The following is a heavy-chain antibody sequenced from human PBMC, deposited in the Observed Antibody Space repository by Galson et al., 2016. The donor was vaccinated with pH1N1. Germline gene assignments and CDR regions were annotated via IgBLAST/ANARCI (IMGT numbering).Heavy chain of an antibody. Sequence: SETLSLTCTVSGGSIGRHYWSWIRQPAGKGLQYIGRIWIGGSTHYNDSLKSRVTMSVDASTNQFSLKLTSVTAADTAVYYCVRDMTSLLRGASYFDNWGPGTPVTVSS. V-gene: IGHV4-4*07. CDR3: VRDMTSLLRGASYFDN. D-gene: IGHD3-10*01. J-gene: IGHJ4*02. CDR2: IWIGGST. CDR1: GGSIGRHY.